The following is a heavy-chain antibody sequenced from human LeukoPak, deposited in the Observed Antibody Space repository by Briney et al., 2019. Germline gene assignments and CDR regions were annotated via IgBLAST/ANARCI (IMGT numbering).Heavy chain of an antibody. V-gene: IGHV3-74*01. Sequence: PGGSLRLSCAASGFTFSSYWMHWARQAPGKGLVWVSRINPDGSNTKYADSVKGRFTISRDNAKNTLYLQMNSLRGEDTAVYDCARERDYYDSSGSHYVAFDSWGQGTMGTV. J-gene: IGHJ3*02. D-gene: IGHD3-22*01. CDR1: GFTFSSYW. CDR3: ARERDYYDSSGSHYVAFDS. CDR2: INPDGSNT.